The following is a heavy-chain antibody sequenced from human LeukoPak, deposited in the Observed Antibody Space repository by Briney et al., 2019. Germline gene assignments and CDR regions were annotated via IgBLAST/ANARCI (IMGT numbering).Heavy chain of an antibody. CDR2: IYYSGSA. CDR1: GTSISSSY. Sequence: SETLSLTCLVSGTSISSSYWSWIRQPPGKGLQWIGYIYYSGSANYNPSLNSRGTISLDESRKQVSLKLRSVTAADTAVYYCAKYRVDSDGNAGGDDAFDVWGQGTMVTVSS. V-gene: IGHV4-59*08. CDR3: AKYRVDSDGNAGGDDAFDV. J-gene: IGHJ3*01. D-gene: IGHD4-23*01.